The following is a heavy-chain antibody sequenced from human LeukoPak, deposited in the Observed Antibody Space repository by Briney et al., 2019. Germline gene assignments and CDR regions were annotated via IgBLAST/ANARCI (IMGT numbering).Heavy chain of an antibody. CDR1: GYTFTSHG. CDR3: ARDLKRGYSSGRYSWGTGSSNDY. D-gene: IGHD6-19*01. V-gene: IGHV1-18*01. J-gene: IGHJ4*02. CDR2: ISTYNGDT. Sequence: GASVEVSCKTSGYTFTSHGINWVRQAPGQGLEWMGWISTYNGDTNSAQKLQGRVTMTTDTSTSTAYMELRSLRSDDTAVYYCARDLKRGYSSGRYSWGTGSSNDYWGQGTLVTVSS.